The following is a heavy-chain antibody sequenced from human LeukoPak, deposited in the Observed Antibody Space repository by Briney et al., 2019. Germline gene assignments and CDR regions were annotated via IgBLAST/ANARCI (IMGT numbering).Heavy chain of an antibody. J-gene: IGHJ4*02. CDR3: AKLGGFLAAAGTFDY. CDR1: GFTFSSYG. CDR2: ISGSGGST. Sequence: GGSLRLSCAASGFTFSSYGMSWVRQAPGKGLEWVSAISGSGGSTYYADSVKGRFTISRHNSKNTLYMQMNSLRAEDTAVYYCAKLGGFLAAAGTFDYWGQGTLVTVSS. V-gene: IGHV3-23*01. D-gene: IGHD6-13*01.